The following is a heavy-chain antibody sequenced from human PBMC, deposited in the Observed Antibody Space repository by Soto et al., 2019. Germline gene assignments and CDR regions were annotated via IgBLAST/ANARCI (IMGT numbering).Heavy chain of an antibody. CDR2: IRSKANSYAT. Sequence: PRGSLRLSCAASGFTFIGSAMHWVRQASGKGLEWVGRIRSKANSYATAYAASVKGRFTISRDDSKNTAYLQMNSLKTEDTAVYYCTRPDYGDSTGYGMDVWGQGTTVTVSS. D-gene: IGHD4-17*01. V-gene: IGHV3-73*01. CDR3: TRPDYGDSTGYGMDV. J-gene: IGHJ6*02. CDR1: GFTFIGSA.